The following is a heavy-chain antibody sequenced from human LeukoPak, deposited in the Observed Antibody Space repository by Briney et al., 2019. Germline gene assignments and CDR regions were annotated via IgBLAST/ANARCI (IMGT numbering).Heavy chain of an antibody. CDR3: AKAGYCSSTSCYWNYGMDV. CDR2: ISGSGGST. V-gene: IGHV3-23*01. CDR1: GFTFSSYA. Sequence: PGGSLRLSCAASGFTFSSYAMSWVRQAPGKGLEWVSAISGSGGSTYYADSVKGRFTISRDNSKNTLYLQMNSLRAEDTTVYYCAKAGYCSSTSCYWNYGMDVWGQGTTVTVSS. D-gene: IGHD2-2*01. J-gene: IGHJ6*02.